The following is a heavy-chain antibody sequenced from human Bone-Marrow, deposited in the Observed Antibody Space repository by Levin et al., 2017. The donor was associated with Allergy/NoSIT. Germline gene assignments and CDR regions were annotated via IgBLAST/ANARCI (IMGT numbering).Heavy chain of an antibody. Sequence: GGSLRLSCAASGFTFKNAWMSWVRQPPGKGLEWVGRIRRKADGGTTDLAAPVRGRFTISRDDSTNMLYLQMSSLKTEDTATYYCTTDFHCTSTSCYPSSWGQGTLVTVSS. D-gene: IGHD2-2*01. V-gene: IGHV3-15*01. CDR1: GFTFKNAW. CDR2: IRRKADGGTT. CDR3: TTDFHCTSTSCYPSS. J-gene: IGHJ5*02.